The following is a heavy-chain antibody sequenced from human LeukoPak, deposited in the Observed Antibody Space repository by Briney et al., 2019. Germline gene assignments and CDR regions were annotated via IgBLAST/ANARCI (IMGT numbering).Heavy chain of an antibody. Sequence: SQTLSLTCTDSGGSLSSGSYYWSWIRQPAGKGLEWIGRIYTSGSTNYNPSLKSRVTISVDTSKNQFSLKLSSVAAADTAVYYCASSRSTSLGGAVYYYAMDVWGQGTTVTVSS. V-gene: IGHV4-61*02. J-gene: IGHJ6*02. D-gene: IGHD3-3*01. CDR2: IYTSGST. CDR1: GGSLSSGSYY. CDR3: ASSRSTSLGGAVYYYAMDV.